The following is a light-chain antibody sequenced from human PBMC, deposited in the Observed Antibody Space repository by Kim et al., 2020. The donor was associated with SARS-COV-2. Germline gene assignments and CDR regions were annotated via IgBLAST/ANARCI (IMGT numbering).Light chain of an antibody. J-gene: IGLJ3*02. CDR3: QAWDSSRV. CDR1: KLGDKY. V-gene: IGLV3-1*01. Sequence: SYELTQPPSVSVSPGQTASITCSGDKLGDKYACWYQQKPGQSPVLVIYQDSKRPSGIPARFSGSNSGNTATLTISGTQAMDEADYYCQAWDSSRVFGGGTQLTVL. CDR2: QDS.